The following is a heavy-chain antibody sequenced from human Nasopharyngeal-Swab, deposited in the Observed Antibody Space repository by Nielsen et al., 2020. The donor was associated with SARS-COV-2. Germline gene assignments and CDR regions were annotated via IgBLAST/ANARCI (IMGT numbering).Heavy chain of an antibody. CDR3: ARDSNGMDV. V-gene: IGHV3-33*05. J-gene: IGHJ6*02. Sequence: WIRQPPGKRLEWVAVISYEGSKKFFTDSVKGRFTISRDNSKNTLYLQMNSLRAEDTAVYYCARDSNGMDVWGQGTTVTVSS. D-gene: IGHD2/OR15-2a*01. CDR2: ISYEGSKK.